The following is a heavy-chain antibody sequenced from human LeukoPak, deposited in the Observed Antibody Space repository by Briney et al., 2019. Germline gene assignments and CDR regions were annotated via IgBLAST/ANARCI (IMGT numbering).Heavy chain of an antibody. J-gene: IGHJ4*02. V-gene: IGHV1-18*01. CDR2: ISAYNGNT. CDR3: ARVRSITFGGVIAPDY. CDR1: GYTFTSYG. Sequence: ASVKVSCKASGYTFTSYGISWVRQAPGQGLEWMGWISAYNGNTNYAQKLQGRVTMTTDTSTSTAYVELRSLRSDDTAVYYCARVRSITFGGVIAPDYWGQGTLVTVSS. D-gene: IGHD3-16*02.